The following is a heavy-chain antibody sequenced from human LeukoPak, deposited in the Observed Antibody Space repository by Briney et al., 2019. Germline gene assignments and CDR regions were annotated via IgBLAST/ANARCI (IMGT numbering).Heavy chain of an antibody. Sequence: GGSLRLSCAASGFTFSSYAMHWVRQAPGKGLEWMAVISYDGSNKYYADSVKGRFTISRDNSKNTLYLQMNSLRAEDTAVYYCASWAARKDFDYWGQGTLVTVSS. J-gene: IGHJ4*02. CDR1: GFTFSSYA. D-gene: IGHD6-6*01. CDR2: ISYDGSNK. CDR3: ASWAARKDFDY. V-gene: IGHV3-30-3*01.